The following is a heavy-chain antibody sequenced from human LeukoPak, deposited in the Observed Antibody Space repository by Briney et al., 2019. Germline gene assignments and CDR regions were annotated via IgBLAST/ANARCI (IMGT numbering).Heavy chain of an antibody. J-gene: IGHJ6*02. D-gene: IGHD2-15*01. V-gene: IGHV1-18*01. CDR3: ARDPPRIVVVVAATNYYGMDV. CDR2: ISAYNGNT. CDR1: GYTFTSYD. Sequence: ASVKVSCKASGYTFTSYDISWVRQAPGQGLEWMGWISAYNGNTNYAQKLQGRVTMTTDTSTSTAYMELRSLRSDDTAVYYCARDPPRIVVVVAATNYYGMDVWGQGTTVTVSS.